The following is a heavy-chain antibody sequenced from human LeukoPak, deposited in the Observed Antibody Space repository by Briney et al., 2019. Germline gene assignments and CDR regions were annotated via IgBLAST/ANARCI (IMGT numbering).Heavy chain of an antibody. CDR1: GFTFSSYD. V-gene: IGHV3-13*04. Sequence: PGGSLRLSCAASGFTFSSYDMHWVRQTTGKSLEWVSTIGTAGDTKYPDSVKGRFTISRENAKNSLYLQMNSLRAGDTAVYYCARAYGDYFDYWGQGTLVTVSS. D-gene: IGHD4-17*01. CDR2: IGTAGDT. J-gene: IGHJ4*02. CDR3: ARAYGDYFDY.